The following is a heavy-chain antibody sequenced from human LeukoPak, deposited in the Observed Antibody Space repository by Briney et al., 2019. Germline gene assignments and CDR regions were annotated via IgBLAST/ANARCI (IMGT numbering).Heavy chain of an antibody. Sequence: GGSLRLSCAASGFTFSSYAMSWVRQAPGKGLEWVSAISGSGGSTYYADTVKGRFTISRDNSKNTLYLQMNSLRAEDTAVYYCARYRTGYSSSWAFDYWGQGTLVTVSS. CDR3: ARYRTGYSSSWAFDY. D-gene: IGHD6-13*01. CDR2: ISGSGGST. J-gene: IGHJ4*02. V-gene: IGHV3-23*01. CDR1: GFTFSSYA.